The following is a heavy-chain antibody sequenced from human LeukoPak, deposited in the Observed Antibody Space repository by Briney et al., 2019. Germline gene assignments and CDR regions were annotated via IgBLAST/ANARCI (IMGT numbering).Heavy chain of an antibody. Sequence: SETLSLTCAVYGGSFSGYYWSWIRQPPGKGLEWIGEINHSGSTNYNPSLKSRVTISVDTSKNQFSLKLSSVTAADTAVYYCARDLGIAAADYWGQGTLVTVSS. CDR2: INHSGST. V-gene: IGHV4-34*01. D-gene: IGHD6-13*01. CDR1: GGSFSGYY. J-gene: IGHJ4*02. CDR3: ARDLGIAAADY.